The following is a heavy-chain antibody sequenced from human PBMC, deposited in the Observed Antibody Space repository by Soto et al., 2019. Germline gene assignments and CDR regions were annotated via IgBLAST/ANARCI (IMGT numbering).Heavy chain of an antibody. J-gene: IGHJ3*02. Sequence: GASVKVSCKASGGTFNSYNIAWVRQAPGQGLEWMGRFIPILDIANYAQKFQDRVTITTDKSTNTAYLDLSSLRSGDTAVYYCAKFRSGTTAAFDIWGQGTLVTVSS. D-gene: IGHD1-7*01. V-gene: IGHV1-69*02. CDR1: GGTFNSYN. CDR3: AKFRSGTTAAFDI. CDR2: FIPILDIA.